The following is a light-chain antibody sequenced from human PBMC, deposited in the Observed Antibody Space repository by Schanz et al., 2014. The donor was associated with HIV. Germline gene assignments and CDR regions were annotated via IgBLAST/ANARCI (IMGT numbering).Light chain of an antibody. Sequence: EIVLTQSPGTLSLSPGERVTLSCRASQIIGSAYLAWYQQKPGQTPRVLIYGASNRATGIPDRFSGSGSGTDFTLTVSRLEPEDFAVYYCQQYNDWPETFGQGTRVDLK. J-gene: IGKJ1*01. CDR3: QQYNDWPET. CDR1: QIIGSAY. V-gene: IGKV3-20*01. CDR2: GAS.